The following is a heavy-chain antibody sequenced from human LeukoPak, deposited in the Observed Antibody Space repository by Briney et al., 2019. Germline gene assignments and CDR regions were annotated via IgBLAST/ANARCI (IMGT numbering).Heavy chain of an antibody. Sequence: QTSETLSLTCAVYGGSFSGYYWSWIRQPPGKGLEWIGYIYYTGSTNYNPSLKSRVTISVDTSKNQFSLKLSSVTAADTAVYYCARVPFAWGQGTLVTVSS. V-gene: IGHV4-59*01. CDR3: ARVPFA. CDR2: IYYTGST. CDR1: GGSFSGYY. D-gene: IGHD3-10*01. J-gene: IGHJ5*02.